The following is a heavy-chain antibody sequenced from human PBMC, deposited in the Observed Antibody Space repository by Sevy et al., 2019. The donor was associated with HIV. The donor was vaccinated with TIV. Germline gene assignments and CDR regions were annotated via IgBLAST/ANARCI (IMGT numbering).Heavy chain of an antibody. Sequence: GGSLRLSCAASGFTFSTYAMSWVRQAPGKGLEWVSGISGSGGRTYYADFVKGRFTISRDNSKNTLYLQMNSLRTEDMAVYYCAKVGDYSNYDFDYWVQGTQVTVSS. D-gene: IGHD4-4*01. CDR2: ISGSGGRT. CDR3: AKVGDYSNYDFDY. CDR1: GFTFSTYA. V-gene: IGHV3-23*01. J-gene: IGHJ4*02.